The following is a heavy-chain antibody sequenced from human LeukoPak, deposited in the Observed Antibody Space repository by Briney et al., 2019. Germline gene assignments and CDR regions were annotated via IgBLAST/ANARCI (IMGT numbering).Heavy chain of an antibody. Sequence: ASVKVSCKASGYTFTSYGISWVRQAPGQGLEWMGWISAYNGNTNYAQKLQGRVTITTDTSTSTAYMELRSLRSDDTAVYYCARGEWDLEWCNWFDPWGQGTLVTVSS. J-gene: IGHJ5*02. D-gene: IGHD1-26*01. CDR3: ARGEWDLEWCNWFDP. V-gene: IGHV1-18*01. CDR2: ISAYNGNT. CDR1: GYTFTSYG.